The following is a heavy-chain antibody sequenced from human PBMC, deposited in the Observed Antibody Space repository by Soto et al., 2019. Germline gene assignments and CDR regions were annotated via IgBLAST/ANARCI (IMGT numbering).Heavy chain of an antibody. D-gene: IGHD3-3*01. J-gene: IGHJ6*03. CDR2: IKSKTDGGTT. Sequence: GSLSLSCAASGFTFSNAWMSWVRQAPGKGLEWVGRIKSKTDGGTTDYAAPVKGRFTISRDDSKNTLYLQMNSLKTEDTAVYYCTTDHADFWSGYPSRYYYYMDVWGKGTAVTVSS. CDR3: TTDHADFWSGYPSRYYYYMDV. CDR1: GFTFSNAW. V-gene: IGHV3-15*01.